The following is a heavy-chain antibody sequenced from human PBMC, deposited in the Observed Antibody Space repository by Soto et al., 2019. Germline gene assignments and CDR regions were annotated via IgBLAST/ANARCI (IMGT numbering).Heavy chain of an antibody. V-gene: IGHV4-39*01. CDR1: GGSISSSSYY. CDR3: VGDRTAVVFDY. CDR2: IYYSGST. J-gene: IGHJ4*02. D-gene: IGHD5-18*01. Sequence: SETLSLTCTVSGGSISSSSYYWGWIRQPPGKGLEWIGSIYYSGSTYYNPSLKSRVTISVDTSKNQFSLKLSSVTAADTAVYYCVGDRTAVVFDYWGQGTLVTVSS.